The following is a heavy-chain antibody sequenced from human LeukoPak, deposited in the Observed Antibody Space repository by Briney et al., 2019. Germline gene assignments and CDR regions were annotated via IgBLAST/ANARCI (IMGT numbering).Heavy chain of an antibody. V-gene: IGHV1-8*01. CDR1: GYTFTSYD. D-gene: IGHD6-13*01. CDR2: MNPNSGNT. CDR3: ARGRVSSWYESFVY. J-gene: IGHJ4*02. Sequence: ASMKVSCKASGYTFTSYDINWVRQATGQGLEWMGWMNPNSGNTGYAQKFQGRVTMTRNTSISTAYMELSSLRSEDTAVYYCARGRVSSWYESFVYWGQGTLVTVSS.